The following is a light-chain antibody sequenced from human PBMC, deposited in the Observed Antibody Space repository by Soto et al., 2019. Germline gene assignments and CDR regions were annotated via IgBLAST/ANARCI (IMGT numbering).Light chain of an antibody. CDR2: GNN. Sequence: QSVLTQPPSVSGAPGQRVTISCTGSNSNIGAGYDVHWYQQLPRIAPKLLIYGNNIRPSGVPDRFSGSKFATSAYLTISGLQAEDEAEYYCTSYTSTNTYVFGTGTKLTVL. CDR1: NSNIGAGYD. J-gene: IGLJ1*01. V-gene: IGLV1-40*01. CDR3: TSYTSTNTYV.